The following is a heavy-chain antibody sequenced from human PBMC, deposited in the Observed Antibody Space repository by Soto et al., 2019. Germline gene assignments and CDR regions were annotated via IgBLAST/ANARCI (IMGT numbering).Heavy chain of an antibody. CDR3: GKVLVGATGHTDSDS. Sequence: SETLSLTCTVSGGSIYRSGYYWGWIRQPPGRGLEWIGNIDYNGVTYSNPSLKSRVTISRDTSKNQFSLKLTSVTAADSALYYCGKVLVGATGHTDSDSWGPGTLVTVSS. CDR2: IDYNGVT. CDR1: GGSIYRSGYY. D-gene: IGHD2-15*01. V-gene: IGHV4-39*01. J-gene: IGHJ4*02.